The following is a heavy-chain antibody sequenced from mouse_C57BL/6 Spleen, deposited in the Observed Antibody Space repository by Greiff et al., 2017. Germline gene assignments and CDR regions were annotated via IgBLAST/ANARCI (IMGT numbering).Heavy chain of an antibody. CDR1: GFTFSDYG. Sequence: EVKLMESGGGLVKPGRSLKLSCAASGFTFSDYGMHWVRQAPEKGLEWVAYISSGSSTIYYADTVKGRFTISRDNAKNTLFLQMTSLRSEDTAMYYCAREKYFDVWGTGTTVTVSS. CDR3: AREKYFDV. V-gene: IGHV5-17*01. CDR2: ISSGSSTI. J-gene: IGHJ1*03.